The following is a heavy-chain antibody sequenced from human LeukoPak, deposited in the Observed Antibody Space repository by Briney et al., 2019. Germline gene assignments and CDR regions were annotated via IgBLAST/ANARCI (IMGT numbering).Heavy chain of an antibody. CDR1: GGSISSSSYY. Sequence: PSETLSLTCTFSGGSISSSSYYWVWIRQPPGKGLEWIGSIYYSGSTYYNPSLKSRVTISVDTSKNQFSLKLSSVTAADTAVYYCARHQQQLVPSPFDYWGQGTLVTVSS. D-gene: IGHD6-13*01. V-gene: IGHV4-39*01. CDR3: ARHQQQLVPSPFDY. CDR2: IYYSGST. J-gene: IGHJ4*02.